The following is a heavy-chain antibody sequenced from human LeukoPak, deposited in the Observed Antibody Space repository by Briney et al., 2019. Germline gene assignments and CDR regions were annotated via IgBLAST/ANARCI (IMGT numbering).Heavy chain of an antibody. CDR2: MNPNSGNT. D-gene: IGHD5-12*01. CDR1: GYTFTSYD. V-gene: IGHV1-8*01. Sequence: GASVKVSCKASGYTFTSYDINWVRQATGQGLEWMGWMNPNSGNTGYAQKFQGRVTMTRSTSISTAYMELSSLRSEDTAVYYCATDDPSGYDLDYYYYMDVWGKGTTVTVSS. CDR3: ATDDPSGYDLDYYYYMDV. J-gene: IGHJ6*03.